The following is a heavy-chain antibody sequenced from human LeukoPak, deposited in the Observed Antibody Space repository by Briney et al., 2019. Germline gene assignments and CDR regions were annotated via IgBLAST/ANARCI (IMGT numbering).Heavy chain of an antibody. CDR3: ARDINTAMVFYYYYGMDV. CDR1: GGTFSSYA. J-gene: IGHJ6*02. Sequence: SVKVSCKASGGTFSSYAISWVRQAPGQGLEWMGRIIPILGIANYAQKFQGRVTITADKSTSTAYMELSSLRSEDTAVYYCARDINTAMVFYYYYGMDVWGQGTTVTVSS. V-gene: IGHV1-69*04. CDR2: IIPILGIA. D-gene: IGHD5-18*01.